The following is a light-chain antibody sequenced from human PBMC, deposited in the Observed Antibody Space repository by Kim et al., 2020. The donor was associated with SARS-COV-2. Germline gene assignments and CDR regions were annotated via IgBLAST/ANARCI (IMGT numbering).Light chain of an antibody. CDR1: SLRSYY. V-gene: IGLV3-19*01. CDR2: GKN. J-gene: IGLJ3*02. Sequence: SSELTQDPAVSVALGQTVRITCQGDSLRSYYASWYQQKPGQAPVLVICGKNNRPSGIPDRFSGSSSGNTASLTITGAQAEDEADYYGNSRDSSGNHWVFGGGTQLTVL. CDR3: NSRDSSGNHWV.